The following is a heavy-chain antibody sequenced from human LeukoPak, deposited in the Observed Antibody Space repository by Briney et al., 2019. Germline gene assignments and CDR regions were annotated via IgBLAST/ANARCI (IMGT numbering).Heavy chain of an antibody. D-gene: IGHD6-19*01. J-gene: IGHJ5*02. CDR2: IIPIFGTA. Sequence: ASVKDSCKASGGTFSSYAISWVRQAPGQGLEWMGGIIPIFGTANYAQKFQGRVTITADESTSTAYMELSSLRSEDTAVYYCARDRGYSSGWSPDWFDPWGQGTLVTVSS. CDR1: GGTFSSYA. CDR3: ARDRGYSSGWSPDWFDP. V-gene: IGHV1-69*13.